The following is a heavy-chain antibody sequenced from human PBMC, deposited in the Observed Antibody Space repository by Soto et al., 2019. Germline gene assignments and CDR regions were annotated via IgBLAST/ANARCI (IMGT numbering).Heavy chain of an antibody. J-gene: IGHJ5*02. D-gene: IGHD3-10*01. Sequence: SETLSLTCTVSGGSISSYYWSWIRQPPGKGLEWIGYIYYSGSTNYNPSLKSRVTISVDTSKNQFSLKLSSVTTADTAVYYCARTMVRDFKRFDPWGQGTLVTVSS. CDR3: ARTMVRDFKRFDP. CDR2: IYYSGST. V-gene: IGHV4-59*01. CDR1: GGSISSYY.